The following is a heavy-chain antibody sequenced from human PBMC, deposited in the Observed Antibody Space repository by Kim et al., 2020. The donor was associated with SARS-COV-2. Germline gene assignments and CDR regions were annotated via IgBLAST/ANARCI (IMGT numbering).Heavy chain of an antibody. CDR2: IIPIFGTA. V-gene: IGHV1-69*13. J-gene: IGHJ3*02. CDR3: ARDQIRSRLWFGEYAFDI. CDR1: GGTFSSYA. D-gene: IGHD3-10*01. Sequence: SVKVSCKASGGTFSSYAISWVRQAPGQGLELMGGIIPIFGTANYAQKFQGRVTITADESTSTAYMELSSLRSEDTAVYYCARDQIRSRLWFGEYAFDIWGQGTMVTVSS.